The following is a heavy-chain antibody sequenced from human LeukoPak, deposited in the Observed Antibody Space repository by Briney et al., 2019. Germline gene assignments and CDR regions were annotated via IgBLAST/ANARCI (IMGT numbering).Heavy chain of an antibody. CDR2: IYHSGST. J-gene: IGHJ5*02. Sequence: PSETLSLTCAVSGCSISSGYYWGWIRQPPGKGLEWIGSIYHSGSTYYNPSLKSRVTISVDTSKSQFSLKLSSVTAADTAVYYCARRPGTYYDFWSGYGNWFDPWGQGTLVTVSS. CDR1: GCSISSGYY. CDR3: ARRPGTYYDFWSGYGNWFDP. D-gene: IGHD3-3*01. V-gene: IGHV4-38-2*01.